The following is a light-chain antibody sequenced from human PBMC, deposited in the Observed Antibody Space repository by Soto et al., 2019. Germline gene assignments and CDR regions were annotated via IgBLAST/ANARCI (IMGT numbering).Light chain of an antibody. V-gene: IGLV2-14*01. CDR1: SSDVGGYNY. J-gene: IGLJ2*01. CDR3: SSYTSSSTVV. Sequence: QSVLTQPDSVSGSPGQSITISCTGTSSDVGGYNYVSWYQQHPVKAPKLSIYDVSNRPSGVSNRFSGSKSGNTASLTISGLQAEDEDDYYCSSYTSSSTVVFGGGTKLTVL. CDR2: DVS.